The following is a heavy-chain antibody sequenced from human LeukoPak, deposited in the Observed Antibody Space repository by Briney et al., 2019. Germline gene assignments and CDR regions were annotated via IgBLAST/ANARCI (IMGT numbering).Heavy chain of an antibody. D-gene: IGHD3-3*01. Sequence: GGSLRLSCAASGFTFSNAWMSWVRRAPGKGLEWVGRIKSKTDGGTTDYAAPVKGRFTISRDDSKNTLYLQMNSLKTEDTAVYYCTTDHRITIFGVVSYFDYWGQGTLVTVSP. J-gene: IGHJ4*02. CDR3: TTDHRITIFGVVSYFDY. CDR2: IKSKTDGGTT. CDR1: GFTFSNAW. V-gene: IGHV3-15*01.